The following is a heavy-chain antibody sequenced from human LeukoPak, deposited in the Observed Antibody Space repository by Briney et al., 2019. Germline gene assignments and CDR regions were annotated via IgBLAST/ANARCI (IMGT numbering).Heavy chain of an antibody. Sequence: GGSLRLSCAASGFTFSTHAMNWVRQAPGKGLEWVSSINNNGDFTKYADSVQGRFTISRDNAKNSLYLQMNSLRAEDTALYYCARVLSGLGSYLWWFDPWGQGTLVTVSS. CDR1: GFTFSTHA. J-gene: IGHJ5*02. D-gene: IGHD3-10*01. CDR2: INNNGDFT. CDR3: ARVLSGLGSYLWWFDP. V-gene: IGHV3-21*01.